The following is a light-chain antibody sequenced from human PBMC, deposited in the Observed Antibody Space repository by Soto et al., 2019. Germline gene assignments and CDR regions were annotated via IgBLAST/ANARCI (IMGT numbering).Light chain of an antibody. Sequence: AIQMTQSPSSLSASVGDRVSITFRASQAIRNDLGWYQQKPGKAPRLLIYAISSLQSGVPSRFSGSGYGTVFTLTISRLQPDDSATYYCQQYDVYSTFGQGTKV. CDR1: QAIRND. J-gene: IGKJ1*01. V-gene: IGKV1-6*01. CDR2: AIS. CDR3: QQYDVYST.